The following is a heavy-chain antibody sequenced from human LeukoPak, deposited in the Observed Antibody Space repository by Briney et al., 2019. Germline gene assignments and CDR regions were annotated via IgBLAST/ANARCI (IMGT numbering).Heavy chain of an antibody. Sequence: PSETLSLTCAVSGDSINSTNWWSWVRQPPGKGLEWIGEIYHSGTTNYNPSLKSRATISVDKSKNQFSLKLSSVNAADTAVYYCARGVSSSWYYFDYWGQGTLVTVSS. CDR2: IYHSGTT. J-gene: IGHJ4*02. V-gene: IGHV4-4*02. CDR3: ARGVSSSWYYFDY. CDR1: GDSINSTNW. D-gene: IGHD6-13*01.